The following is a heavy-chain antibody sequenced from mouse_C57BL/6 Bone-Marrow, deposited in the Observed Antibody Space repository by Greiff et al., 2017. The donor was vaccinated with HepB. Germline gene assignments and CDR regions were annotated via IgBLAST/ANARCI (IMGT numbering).Heavy chain of an antibody. Sequence: EVMLVESEGGLVQPGSSMKFSCTASGFTFSDYYMAWVRQVPEKGLEWVANINYDGSSTYYLDSLKSRFIISRDNAKNILYLQLSSLKSEDTATYYCARDPSWDWYFDVWGTGTTVTVSS. J-gene: IGHJ1*03. CDR3: ARDPSWDWYFDV. V-gene: IGHV5-16*01. CDR1: GFTFSDYY. CDR2: INYDGSST. D-gene: IGHD4-1*01.